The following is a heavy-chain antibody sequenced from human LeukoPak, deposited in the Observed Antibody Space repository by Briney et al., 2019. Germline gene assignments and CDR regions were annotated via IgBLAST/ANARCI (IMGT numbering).Heavy chain of an antibody. Sequence: SGGSLRLSCAASGFTFSSYAMSWVRQAPGKGLEWVSAISGSGGSTYYADSVKGRFTISRDNSKNTLYLQMNSLRAEDTAVYYCADLGGSGSYYNDAFDIWGQGTMVTVSS. CDR1: GFTFSSYA. CDR3: ADLGGSGSYYNDAFDI. V-gene: IGHV3-23*01. CDR2: ISGSGGST. J-gene: IGHJ3*02. D-gene: IGHD3-10*01.